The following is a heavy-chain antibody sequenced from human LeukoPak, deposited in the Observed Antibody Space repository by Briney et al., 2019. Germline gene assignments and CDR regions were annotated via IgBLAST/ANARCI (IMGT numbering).Heavy chain of an antibody. J-gene: IGHJ6*02. V-gene: IGHV4-34*01. Sequence: SETLSLTCAVYGGSFSGYYWSWIRQPPGKGLEWIGSIYYSGSTYYNPSLKSRVTISVDTSKNQFSLKLSSVTAADTAVYYCAAGSAVAEYYYYYGMDVWGQGTTVTVSS. CDR1: GGSFSGYY. CDR2: IYYSGST. D-gene: IGHD6-19*01. CDR3: AAGSAVAEYYYYYGMDV.